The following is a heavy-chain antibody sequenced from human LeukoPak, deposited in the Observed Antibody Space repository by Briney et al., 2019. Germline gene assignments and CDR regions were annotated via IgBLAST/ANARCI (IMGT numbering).Heavy chain of an antibody. CDR3: ARDFYGDWAFDI. J-gene: IGHJ3*02. CDR1: GFTFSSYA. Sequence: GGSLRLSCAASGFTFSSYAMSWVRQAPGKGLELVSYISSSSGTIYYADSVKGRFTISRDNAKNSLYLQMNSLRDEDTAVYYCARDFYGDWAFDIWGQGTMVTVSS. V-gene: IGHV3-48*02. D-gene: IGHD4-17*01. CDR2: ISSSSGTI.